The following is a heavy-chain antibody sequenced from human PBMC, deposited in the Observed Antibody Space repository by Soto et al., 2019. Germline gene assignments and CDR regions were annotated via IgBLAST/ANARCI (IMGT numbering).Heavy chain of an antibody. CDR1: GFTFSSYG. V-gene: IGHV3-33*01. Sequence: QVQLVESGGGVVQPGRSLRLSCAASGFTFSSYGMHWVRQAPGKGLEWVAVIWYDGSNKYYADSVKGRFTISRDNSKNTLYLQMNSLRAEDTAVYYCARGGCSGVSCQLWYFDLWGRGTLVTVSS. J-gene: IGHJ2*01. D-gene: IGHD2-15*01. CDR2: IWYDGSNK. CDR3: ARGGCSGVSCQLWYFDL.